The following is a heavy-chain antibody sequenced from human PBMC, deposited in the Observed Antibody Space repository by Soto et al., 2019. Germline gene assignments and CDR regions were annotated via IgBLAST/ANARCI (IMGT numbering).Heavy chain of an antibody. J-gene: IGHJ6*02. Sequence: SETLSLTCFVSGTSISSTYWWTWVRQSPGKELEWIGEIHHTGGTNYNPALKTRLTISVDKANNQFSLRLTSVTAADSAIYYCATLPPTTINSCWYDYYYGMDVWGQGTTVT. D-gene: IGHD2-2*01. CDR1: GTSISSTYW. CDR2: IHHTGGT. V-gene: IGHV4-4*02. CDR3: ATLPPTTINSCWYDYYYGMDV.